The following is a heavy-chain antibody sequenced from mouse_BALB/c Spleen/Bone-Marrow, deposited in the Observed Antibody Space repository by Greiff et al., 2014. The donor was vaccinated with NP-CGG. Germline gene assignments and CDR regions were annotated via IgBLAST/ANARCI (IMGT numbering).Heavy chain of an antibody. CDR1: GYAFTSYN. Sequence: VQLKQSGPELVKPGASVKVSCKASGYAFTSYNMYWVKQSHGKSLEWIGYIDPYNGGTYYNQKFKGKATLTVDKSSSTAYMHLNSLTSGDSALYYCARYFDYDYFDYWGQGTTLTVSS. J-gene: IGHJ2*01. CDR2: IDPYNGGT. V-gene: IGHV1S135*01. CDR3: ARYFDYDYFDY. D-gene: IGHD2-4*01.